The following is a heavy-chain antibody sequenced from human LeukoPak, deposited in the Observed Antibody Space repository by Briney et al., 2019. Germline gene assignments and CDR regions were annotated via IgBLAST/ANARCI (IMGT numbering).Heavy chain of an antibody. CDR1: GYSLSSGYY. J-gene: IGHJ6*03. Sequence: SETLSLTCTVSGYSLSSGYYWGWTRQPPGKGLEWVGSIYRSAYTYYTPSLESRVTISTDTSKNQFSLKLSSVTAADTAVYYCARGKVGGDYSYMDVWGKGTTVTVSS. CDR2: IYRSAYT. V-gene: IGHV4-38-2*02. CDR3: ARGKVGGDYSYMDV. D-gene: IGHD1-26*01.